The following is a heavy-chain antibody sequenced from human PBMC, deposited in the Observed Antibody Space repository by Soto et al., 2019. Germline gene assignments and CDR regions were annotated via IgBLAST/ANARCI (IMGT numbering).Heavy chain of an antibody. Sequence: ASVEVSCKASGYTFISYGINWVRQAPGQGLEWMGWISAYNDNTNYAQKLQDRVTMTTDTSTTTAYMELRSLRSDDTAVYYCARGMVDTVMNDAFDIWGQGTMVTVSS. CDR1: GYTFISYG. CDR2: ISAYNDNT. CDR3: ARGMVDTVMNDAFDI. V-gene: IGHV1-18*01. D-gene: IGHD5-18*01. J-gene: IGHJ3*02.